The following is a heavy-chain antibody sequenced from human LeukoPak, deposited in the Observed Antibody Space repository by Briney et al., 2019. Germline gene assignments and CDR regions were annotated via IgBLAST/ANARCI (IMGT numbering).Heavy chain of an antibody. Sequence: GGSLRLSCAASGFTFSGYWMHWVRQAPGKGLEWVSGISWNSGSIGYADSVKGRFTISRDNAKNSLYLQMNSLRAEDTALYYCAKMDTAMVGFDYWGQGTLVTVPS. CDR3: AKMDTAMVGFDY. D-gene: IGHD5-18*01. CDR1: GFTFSGYW. J-gene: IGHJ4*02. V-gene: IGHV3-9*01. CDR2: ISWNSGSI.